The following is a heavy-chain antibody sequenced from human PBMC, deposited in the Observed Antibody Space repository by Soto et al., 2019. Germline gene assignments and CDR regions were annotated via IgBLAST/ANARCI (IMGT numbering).Heavy chain of an antibody. Sequence: QVQLVESGGGVVQPGRSLRLSCAASGFTFSSYAMHWVRQAPGKGLEWVALISYDGSNKYYADYVKGRFTISRDNSKKTLYLQMNSLRAEDTAMYYCARDTDNAYWGQGTLVSVSS. CDR3: ARDTDNAY. CDR1: GFTFSSYA. D-gene: IGHD4-17*01. J-gene: IGHJ4*02. CDR2: ISYDGSNK. V-gene: IGHV3-30-3*01.